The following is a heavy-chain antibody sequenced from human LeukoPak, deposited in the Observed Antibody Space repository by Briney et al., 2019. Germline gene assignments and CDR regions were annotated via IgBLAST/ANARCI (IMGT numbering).Heavy chain of an antibody. Sequence: SETQSLTCTVSGGSISSYYWSWIRQPAGKGLEWVGRIYTSGSTNYNPSLKSRVTMSVDTSKNQFSLKLSSVTAADTAVYYCARASYCGGDCYYFDYWGQGTLVTVSS. CDR2: IYTSGST. CDR3: ARASYCGGDCYYFDY. J-gene: IGHJ4*02. V-gene: IGHV4-4*07. CDR1: GGSISSYY. D-gene: IGHD2-21*01.